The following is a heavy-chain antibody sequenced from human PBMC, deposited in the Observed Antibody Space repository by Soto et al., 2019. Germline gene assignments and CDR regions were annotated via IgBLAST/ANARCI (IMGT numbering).Heavy chain of an antibody. Sequence: ASVKVSCKASGYTFTSYGMSWVRQAPGQGLEWMGWISAYNGNTNYAQKLQGRVTMTTDTSTSTAYMELRSLRSDDTAVYYCAXDLQYLDWPPPGDWFDPWGQGTLVTGPS. V-gene: IGHV1-18*01. CDR1: GYTFTSYG. J-gene: IGHJ5*02. D-gene: IGHD3-9*01. CDR3: AXDLQYLDWPPPGDWFDP. CDR2: ISAYNGNT.